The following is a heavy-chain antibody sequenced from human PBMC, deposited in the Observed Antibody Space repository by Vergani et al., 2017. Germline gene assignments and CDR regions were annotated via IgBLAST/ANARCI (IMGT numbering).Heavy chain of an antibody. CDR2: VYNSGST. J-gene: IGHJ4*02. CDR3: ARGPTSSIGYFDF. Sequence: QVQLQESGPGLVRPSETLSLTCTVSGASIRNYHWSWIRQSAGKGLEWIGLVYNSGSTNYNPSLKSRVTVSAGTSRSQFSLNLTSVTAADTAVYFCARGPTSSIGYFDFWGQGLLVTVSS. CDR1: GASIRNYH. D-gene: IGHD6-13*01. V-gene: IGHV4-4*07.